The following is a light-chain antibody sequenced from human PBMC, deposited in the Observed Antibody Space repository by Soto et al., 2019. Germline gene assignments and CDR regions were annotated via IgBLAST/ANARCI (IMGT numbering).Light chain of an antibody. J-gene: IGKJ1*01. CDR1: QSISNL. CDR3: QQYTGSPPWT. Sequence: DIQMTQSPSTLSASVGDSVTISCRASQSISNLLAWYQQKPGKAPKLLIFDASSLEHGVPSRFSGSGSGTEFTLTVSSLQPDDFATYYCQQYTGSPPWTFGQGTKVEI. CDR2: DAS. V-gene: IGKV1-5*01.